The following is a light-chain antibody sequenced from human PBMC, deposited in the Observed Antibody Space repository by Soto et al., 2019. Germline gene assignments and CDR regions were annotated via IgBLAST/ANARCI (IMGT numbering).Light chain of an antibody. CDR1: QSVSSN. Sequence: EIVMTQSPATLSVSRGERATLSCRASQSVSSNLAWYPQKPGQAPTLLIYGASARATGIPARFSGSGSGTEFTLTMSSLQSEDFALYYCQHSDNWPYTFGQGTKLVS. J-gene: IGKJ2*01. CDR2: GAS. CDR3: QHSDNWPYT. V-gene: IGKV3-15*01.